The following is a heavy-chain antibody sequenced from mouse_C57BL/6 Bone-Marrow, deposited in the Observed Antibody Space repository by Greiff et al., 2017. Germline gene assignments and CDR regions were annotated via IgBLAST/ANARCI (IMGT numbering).Heavy chain of an antibody. J-gene: IGHJ4*01. D-gene: IGHD1-1*01. V-gene: IGHV1-69*01. CDR1: GYTFTSYW. Sequence: VQLQQPGAELVMPGASVKLSCKASGYTFTSYWMHWVKQRPGQGLEWIGEIDPSDSYTNYNQKFKGKSTLTVDKSSSTAYMQLSSLTSEDSAVYYCAIITSDYWGQGTSVTVSS. CDR2: IDPSDSYT. CDR3: AIITSDY.